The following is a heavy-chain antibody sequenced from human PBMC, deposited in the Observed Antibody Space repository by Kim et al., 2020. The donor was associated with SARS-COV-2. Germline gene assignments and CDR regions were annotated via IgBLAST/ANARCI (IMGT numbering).Heavy chain of an antibody. Sequence: GGSLRLSCAASGFTFSSYGMHWVRQAPGKGLEWVAVIWYDGSNKYYADSVKGRFTISRDNSKNTLYLQMNSLRAEDTAVYYCAKAPWYDILTGYYYYYGMDVWGQGTTVTVSS. J-gene: IGHJ6*02. D-gene: IGHD3-9*01. V-gene: IGHV3-33*06. CDR1: GFTFSSYG. CDR2: IWYDGSNK. CDR3: AKAPWYDILTGYYYYYGMDV.